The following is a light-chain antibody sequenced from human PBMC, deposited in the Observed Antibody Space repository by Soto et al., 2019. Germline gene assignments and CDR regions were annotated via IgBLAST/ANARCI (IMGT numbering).Light chain of an antibody. V-gene: IGKV1-5*03. CDR2: KAS. J-gene: IGKJ2*01. CDR1: KSISGW. CDR3: QQYNSYPYT. Sequence: DIQMTQSPSTLSVSLGDRVTITCRASKSISGWLAWYQQKPGKAPKLLIYKASSLESAVPSRFSGSGSGTEFTLTISSLQPDDFATYYCQQYNSYPYTFGQGTKLEIK.